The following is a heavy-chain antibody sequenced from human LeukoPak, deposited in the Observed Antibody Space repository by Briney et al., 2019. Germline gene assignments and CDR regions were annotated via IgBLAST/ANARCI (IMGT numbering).Heavy chain of an antibody. Sequence: PGGSLRLSCAASGFTFSSYAMTWVRQAPGKGLEWVSAVSARGESTYSADSLKGRFATSRDNSENTLYLQMNSLRVEDTAVYYCAKDTSASSPPYAMDVWGQGTTVTVSS. CDR2: VSARGEST. V-gene: IGHV3-23*01. D-gene: IGHD6-6*01. J-gene: IGHJ6*02. CDR1: GFTFSSYA. CDR3: AKDTSASSPPYAMDV.